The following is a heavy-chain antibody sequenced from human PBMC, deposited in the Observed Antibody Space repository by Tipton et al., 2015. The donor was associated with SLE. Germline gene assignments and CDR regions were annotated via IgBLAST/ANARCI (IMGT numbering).Heavy chain of an antibody. Sequence: GSLRLSCAASGFPFSKFPMNLVRQTPGQGLEWISYVSSTSGTIYYADSVKGRFTISRDNVQNSLFLHMNSLRVEDTAVYYCAAQRLVRGDAFHIWGLGTLVTVSS. D-gene: IGHD6-13*01. CDR3: AAQRLVRGDAFHI. V-gene: IGHV3-48*01. J-gene: IGHJ3*02. CDR1: GFPFSKFP. CDR2: VSSTSGTI.